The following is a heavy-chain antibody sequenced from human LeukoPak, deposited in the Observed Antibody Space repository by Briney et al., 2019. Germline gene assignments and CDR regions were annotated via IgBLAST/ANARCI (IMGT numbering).Heavy chain of an antibody. J-gene: IGHJ3*01. Sequence: GGSVRLSCAASGFPFSTFWMTWVRQAPGKGLEWVANIIQDGSERYYVGSVKGRFTISRDNAKNSLYLQMNSLRAEDTAVYYCAREGASTISHAFDVWGQGTMVTVSS. CDR2: IIQDGSER. D-gene: IGHD3-16*01. CDR3: AREGASTISHAFDV. V-gene: IGHV3-7*01. CDR1: GFPFSTFW.